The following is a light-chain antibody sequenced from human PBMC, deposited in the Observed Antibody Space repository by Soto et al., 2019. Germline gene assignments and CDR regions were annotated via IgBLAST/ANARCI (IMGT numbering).Light chain of an antibody. Sequence: EVVLTQSPDTLSLSPGERATLSCRASQSINIYLAWYQQSPGQAPSLLIYDASNRAPGIPARFSGSASGTDFTLIISNLEPEDFAVYYCQQRASWPPITFGQGTRLDIK. CDR1: QSINIY. V-gene: IGKV3-11*01. J-gene: IGKJ5*01. CDR3: QQRASWPPIT. CDR2: DAS.